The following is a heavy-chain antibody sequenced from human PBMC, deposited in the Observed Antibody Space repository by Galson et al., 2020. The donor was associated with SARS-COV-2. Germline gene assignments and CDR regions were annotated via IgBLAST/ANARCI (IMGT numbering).Heavy chain of an antibody. Sequence: GGSLRLSCAASGFTFSSYAMHWVRQPPGKGLEWVAVISYDGSNKYYADSVKGRFTISRDNSKNTLYLQMNSLRAEDTAVYYCARDFPLIVGATESYYFDYWGQGTLVTVSS. CDR1: GFTFSSYA. CDR2: ISYDGSNK. D-gene: IGHD1-26*01. J-gene: IGHJ4*02. V-gene: IGHV3-30*01. CDR3: ARDFPLIVGATESYYFDY.